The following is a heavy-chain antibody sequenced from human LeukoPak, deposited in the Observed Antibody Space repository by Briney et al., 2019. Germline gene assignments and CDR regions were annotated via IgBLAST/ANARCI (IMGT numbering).Heavy chain of an antibody. D-gene: IGHD6-13*01. J-gene: IGHJ4*02. Sequence: SVKVSCKASGGTFSSYAISWVRQAPGQGLEWMGRIIPILGIANYAQKFQGRVTITADKSTSTAYMELSSLRSEDTAVYYCARDLISGRAAADGIDYWGQGTLVTVSS. CDR1: GGTFSSYA. V-gene: IGHV1-69*04. CDR2: IIPILGIA. CDR3: ARDLISGRAAADGIDY.